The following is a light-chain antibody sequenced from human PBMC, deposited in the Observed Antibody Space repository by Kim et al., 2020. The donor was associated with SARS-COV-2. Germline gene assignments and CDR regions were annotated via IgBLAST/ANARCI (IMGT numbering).Light chain of an antibody. Sequence: DIVLTQSPGILSLSPGERATLSCRASQRVSTSYLAWYQQKPGQAPRLLIYDVSTRATGIPDRFSGSESGTDFTLTISRLEPEDFAVYYCQQYGSSPPYTFGQGTKLEI. CDR2: DVS. CDR1: QRVSTSY. CDR3: QQYGSSPPYT. J-gene: IGKJ2*01. V-gene: IGKV3-20*01.